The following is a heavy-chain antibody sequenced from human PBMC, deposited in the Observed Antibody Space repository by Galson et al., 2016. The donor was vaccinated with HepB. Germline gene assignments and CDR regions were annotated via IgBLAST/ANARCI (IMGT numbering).Heavy chain of an antibody. CDR2: IYHSGTT. J-gene: IGHJ5*02. V-gene: IGHV4-4*02. CDR1: GFTFSSYAM. Sequence: SLRLSCAASGFTFSSYAMSWFRQAPGKGLEWIGEIYHSGTTHYNPSLESRVTISVDKSKNQFSLKLNSVTAADTAVYYCARNSGGSYLGWFDPWGQGTLVTVSS. CDR3: ARNSGGSYLGWFDP. D-gene: IGHD1-26*01.